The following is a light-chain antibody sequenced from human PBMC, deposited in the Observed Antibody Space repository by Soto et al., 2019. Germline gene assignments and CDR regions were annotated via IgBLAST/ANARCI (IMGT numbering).Light chain of an antibody. V-gene: IGKV1-39*01. CDR3: QQSYSTPIT. CDR1: QSISSY. CDR2: AAS. J-gene: IGKJ5*01. Sequence: DIQMTQSPSSLSASVGDRVTITCRASQSISSYLNWYQQKPGKAPKLLIYAASSLQSGVPSRFCGSGSGTASTLTISTLQPEDFATYYCQQSYSTPITLGQGTRLEIK.